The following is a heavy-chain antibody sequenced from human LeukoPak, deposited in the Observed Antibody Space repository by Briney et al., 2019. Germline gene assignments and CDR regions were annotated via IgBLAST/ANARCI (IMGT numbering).Heavy chain of an antibody. J-gene: IGHJ5*02. CDR2: IYSGGST. CDR1: GFIISSND. V-gene: IGHV3-66*01. D-gene: IGHD4-23*01. Sequence: GRSLRPACAAAGFIISSNDMSWVRQAPRKWLEWVSVIYSGGSTYYADSVKGRFTISSDNSKNTLYLQMNSLRAEDTAVYYCARDRYGGTTGFDPWGQGTLVTVSS. CDR3: ARDRYGGTTGFDP.